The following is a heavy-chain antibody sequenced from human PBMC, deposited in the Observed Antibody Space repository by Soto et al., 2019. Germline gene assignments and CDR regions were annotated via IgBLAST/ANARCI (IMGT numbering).Heavy chain of an antibody. V-gene: IGHV3-30*18. Sequence: GGSLRLSCAASGFTFSSYGMHWVRQAPGKGLEWVAVISYAGSNKYYADSVKGRFTISRDNSKNTLYLQMNSLRAEDTAVYYCAKEGSSSGMDVWGQGTTVTVSS. CDR2: ISYAGSNK. CDR1: GFTFSSYG. CDR3: AKEGSSSGMDV. J-gene: IGHJ6*02. D-gene: IGHD6-13*01.